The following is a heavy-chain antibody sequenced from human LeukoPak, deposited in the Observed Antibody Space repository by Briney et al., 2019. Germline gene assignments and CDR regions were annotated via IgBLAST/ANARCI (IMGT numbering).Heavy chain of an antibody. CDR3: AKADSSGYYPYYFDY. J-gene: IGHJ4*02. V-gene: IGHV3-48*01. CDR1: GFTFSSYS. CDR2: ISSSSSTI. Sequence: PGGSLRLSCAASGFTFSSYSMNWVRQAPGKGLEWVSYISSSSSTIYYADSVKGRFTISRDNAKNSLYLQMNSLRAEDTAVYYCAKADSSGYYPYYFDYWGQGTLVTVSS. D-gene: IGHD3-22*01.